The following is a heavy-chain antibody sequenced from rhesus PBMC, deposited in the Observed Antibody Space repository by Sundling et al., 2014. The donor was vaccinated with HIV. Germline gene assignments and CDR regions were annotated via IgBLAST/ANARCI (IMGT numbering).Heavy chain of an antibody. J-gene: IGHJ6*01. CDR2: IYGNSATT. V-gene: IGHV4-65*02. Sequence: QVQLQESGPGLVKYSETLSLTCVVFGAPISNSNWWNWIRQPPGKGLEWIGNIYGNSATTDYNPSLQSRVAISKDTSKNQFFLKLNSVTAADTAVYYCAITTEEGYGLDSWGQGVVVTVSS. CDR3: AITTEEGYGLDS. D-gene: IGHD3-9*01. CDR1: GAPISNSNW.